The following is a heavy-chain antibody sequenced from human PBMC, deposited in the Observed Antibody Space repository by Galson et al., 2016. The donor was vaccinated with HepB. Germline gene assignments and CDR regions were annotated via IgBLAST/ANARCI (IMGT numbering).Heavy chain of an antibody. J-gene: IGHJ2*01. CDR3: ARRSSKIGARHRFFDL. V-gene: IGHV3-9*01. CDR2: ISWNSGGR. D-gene: IGHD1-26*01. CDR1: GFTFGDYA. Sequence: SLRLSCAASGFTFGDYAMHWVRQAPGKGLEWVSGISWNSGGRDYADSVKGRFTISRDNARNSLYLQMNSLRAEDTALYYCARRSSKIGARHRFFDLWGRGTLVTVSS.